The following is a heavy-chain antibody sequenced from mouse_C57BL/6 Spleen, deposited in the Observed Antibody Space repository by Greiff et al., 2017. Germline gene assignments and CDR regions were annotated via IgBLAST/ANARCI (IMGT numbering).Heavy chain of an antibody. J-gene: IGHJ2*01. V-gene: IGHV1-61*01. CDR1: GYTFTSYW. D-gene: IGHD1-1*01. CDR2: IYPSDSET. Sequence: QVQLQQPGAELVRPGSSVKLSCKASGYTFTSYWMDWVKQRPGQGLEWIGNIYPSDSETHYNQKFKDKATLTVDKSSSTAYMQLSSLTSEDSAVYYYARLTTVVEGYWGQGTTLTVSS. CDR3: ARLTTVVEGY.